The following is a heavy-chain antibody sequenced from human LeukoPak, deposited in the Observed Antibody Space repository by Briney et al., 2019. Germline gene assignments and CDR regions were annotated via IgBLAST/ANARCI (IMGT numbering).Heavy chain of an antibody. CDR2: INWSGGST. V-gene: IGHV3-20*04. J-gene: IGHJ4*02. CDR1: GLAFDEHG. Sequence: GGSLRLSCTASGLAFDEHGMTWVRQVPGKGLEWVSGINWSGGSTGYADPLRGRFTISRDNAKNSLYLQMDSLRAEDTALYYCARAPITSPFYFDYWGQGTLVTVSS. CDR3: ARAPITSPFYFDY. D-gene: IGHD2-2*01.